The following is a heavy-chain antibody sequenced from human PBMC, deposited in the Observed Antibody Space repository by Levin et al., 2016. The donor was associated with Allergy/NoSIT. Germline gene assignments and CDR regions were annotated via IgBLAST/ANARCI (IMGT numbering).Heavy chain of an antibody. CDR2: IYYSGST. CDR3: ARLGVAGMENWFRP. D-gene: IGHD6-19*01. J-gene: IGHJ5*02. Sequence: WIRQPPGKGLEWIGYIYYSGSTDYNPSLKSRVTISVDTSKNQFSLKLSSVTAADTAVYYCARLGVAGMENWFRPLGPGNPGHRLL. V-gene: IGHV4-61*07.